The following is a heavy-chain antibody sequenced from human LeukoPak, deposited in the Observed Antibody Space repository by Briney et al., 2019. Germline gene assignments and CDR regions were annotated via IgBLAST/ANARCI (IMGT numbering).Heavy chain of an antibody. J-gene: IGHJ3*02. CDR3: ARVGSSWYHDAFDI. D-gene: IGHD6-13*01. CDR1: GYTFTSYA. V-gene: IGHV1-69*04. CDR2: IIPILGIA. Sequence: SVKVSCKASGYTFTSYAISWVRQAPGQGLEWMGRIIPILGIANYAQKFQGRVTITADKSTSTAYMELSSLRSEDTAVYYCARVGSSWYHDAFDIWGQGTMVTVSS.